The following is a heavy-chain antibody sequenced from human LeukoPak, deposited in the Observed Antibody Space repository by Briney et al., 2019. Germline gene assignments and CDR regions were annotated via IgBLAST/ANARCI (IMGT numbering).Heavy chain of an antibody. CDR3: AKEVEYYYGSLVWFDP. Sequence: GGSLRLTCAASGFTFSSYAMSWVRQAPGKGLEWVSAISGSGGSTYYADSVKGRFTISRDNSKNTLYLQMNSLRAEDTAVYYCAKEVEYYYGSLVWFDPWGQGTLVTVSS. J-gene: IGHJ5*02. CDR1: GFTFSSYA. V-gene: IGHV3-23*01. D-gene: IGHD3-10*01. CDR2: ISGSGGST.